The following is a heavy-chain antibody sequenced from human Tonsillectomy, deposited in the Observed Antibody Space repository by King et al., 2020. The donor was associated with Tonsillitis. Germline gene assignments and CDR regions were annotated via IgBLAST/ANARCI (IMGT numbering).Heavy chain of an antibody. D-gene: IGHD3-10*01. CDR3: ARDRLLWFGELYDYDYYAMDV. J-gene: IGHJ6*02. CDR2: IYSGGST. CDR1: GFTVSSNH. Sequence: VQLVESGGGLIQPGGSLRLSCAASGFTVSSNHMSWVRQAPGKGLDWVSVIYSGGSTYYADSVKGRFTISRENSKNTLYLQMNSLRAEDQPVYNCARDRLLWFGELYDYDYYAMDVWGQGTTVTVSS. V-gene: IGHV3-53*01.